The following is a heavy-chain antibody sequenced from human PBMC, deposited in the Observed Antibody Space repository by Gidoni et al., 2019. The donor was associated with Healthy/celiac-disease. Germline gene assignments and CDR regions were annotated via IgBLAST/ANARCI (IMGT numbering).Heavy chain of an antibody. CDR1: GFTFSSYA. V-gene: IGHV3-23*01. CDR3: AKDPSSYPIAVAGSWFDP. J-gene: IGHJ5*02. Sequence: EVQLLESGGGLVQPGGSLRLSCAASGFTFSSYALSWVRQAPGKGLEWVSAISGSGGSTYYADSVKGRFTISRDNSKNTLYLQMNSLRAEDTAVYYCAKDPSSYPIAVAGSWFDPWGQGTLVTVSS. CDR2: ISGSGGST. D-gene: IGHD6-19*01.